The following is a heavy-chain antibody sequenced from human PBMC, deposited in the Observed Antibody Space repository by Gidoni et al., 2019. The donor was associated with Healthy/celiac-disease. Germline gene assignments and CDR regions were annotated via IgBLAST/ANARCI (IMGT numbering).Heavy chain of an antibody. CDR1: GFTFTSSA. J-gene: IGHJ4*02. D-gene: IGHD7-27*01. CDR2: IVVGSGNT. V-gene: IGHV1-58*01. CDR3: AASKPGDWGSGDY. Sequence: QMQLVQSGPEVKKPGTSVKVSCKASGFTFTSSAVQWVRQARGQRLEWIGWIVVGSGNTNYAQKFQERVTITRDMSTSTAYMELSSLRSEDTAVYYCAASKPGDWGSGDYWGQGTLVTVSS.